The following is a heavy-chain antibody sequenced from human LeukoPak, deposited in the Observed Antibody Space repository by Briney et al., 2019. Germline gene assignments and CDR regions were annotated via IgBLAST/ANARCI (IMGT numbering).Heavy chain of an antibody. CDR1: GFTFSSYW. CDR2: IKQDGSEK. CDR3: ARDPVAYSYGTHWYFDL. J-gene: IGHJ2*01. D-gene: IGHD5-18*01. Sequence: PGGSLRLSCAASGFTFSSYWMSWVRQAPGKGLEWVANIKQDGSEKYYVDSVKGRFTVSRDNARNSLSLQIHSLRADDTAIYYCARDPVAYSYGTHWYFDLWGRGALVTISS. V-gene: IGHV3-7*01.